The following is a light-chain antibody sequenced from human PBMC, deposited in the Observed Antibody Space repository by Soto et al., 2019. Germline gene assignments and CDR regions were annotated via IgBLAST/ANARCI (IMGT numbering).Light chain of an antibody. CDR3: SSYTISSTLHVL. CDR1: GSDVGAYNF. V-gene: IGLV2-14*03. J-gene: IGLJ2*01. CDR2: DVT. Sequence: QSVLTQPASVSGSPGQSITISCTGTGSDVGAYNFVSWYQQHPGKAPKLMIYDVTNRPSGVSGRFSGSRSGNTASLTISGLRAEDEADYYCSSYTISSTLHVLFGGGTQLTVL.